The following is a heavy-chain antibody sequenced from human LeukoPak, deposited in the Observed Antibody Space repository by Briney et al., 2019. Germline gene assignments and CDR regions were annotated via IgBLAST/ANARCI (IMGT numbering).Heavy chain of an antibody. CDR3: ARGGSYYGSGTYYNFDF. Sequence: SGTLSLTCAVSDGSISINNWWSWLRQPPGKGLEWIGYIYYSGSTYYKSSLKSRVNISVDASKNQFSLRLTSVTAADTAVYYCARGGSYYGSGTYYNFDFWGQGTLVTVSA. J-gene: IGHJ4*02. CDR1: DGSISINNW. CDR2: IYYSGST. V-gene: IGHV4-4*02. D-gene: IGHD3-10*01.